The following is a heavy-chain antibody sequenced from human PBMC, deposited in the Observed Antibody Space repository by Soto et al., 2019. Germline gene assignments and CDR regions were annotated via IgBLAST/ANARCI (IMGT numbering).Heavy chain of an antibody. V-gene: IGHV1-18*04. CDR1: GYIFTSYG. Sequence: QVQLVQSGAEVKKPGASVKVSCKASGYIFTSYGINWLRQAPGQGLEWLGWIGLYIHNTNYAQKFQGRVTVTRNTSISTAYMELSSLRSEDTAVYYCARGLGGEYSGYGRRWFDPWGQGTLVTVSS. J-gene: IGHJ5*02. CDR2: IGLYIHNT. D-gene: IGHD5-12*01. CDR3: ARGLGGEYSGYGRRWFDP.